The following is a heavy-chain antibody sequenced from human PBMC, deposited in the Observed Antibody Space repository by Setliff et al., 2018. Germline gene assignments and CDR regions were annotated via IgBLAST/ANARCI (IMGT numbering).Heavy chain of an antibody. CDR2: IERDGSEK. CDR3: ARLVMRGTIDFLDN. V-gene: IGHV3-7*03. D-gene: IGHD1-7*01. J-gene: IGHJ4*02. Sequence: PGGSLRLSCTASGFSFGTYWMTWVRQAPGKGLEWVANIERDGSEKAYVDSVKGRFTISRDNAKNSVYLEMNSLRAEDTAVYYCARLVMRGTIDFLDNWGQGTLVTVSS. CDR1: GFSFGTYW.